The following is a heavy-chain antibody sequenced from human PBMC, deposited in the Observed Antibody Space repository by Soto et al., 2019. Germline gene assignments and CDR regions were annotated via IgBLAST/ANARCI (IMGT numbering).Heavy chain of an antibody. CDR2: INHSGST. CDR1: GGSFSGYY. Sequence: SETLSLTCSVGGGSFSGYYWSWIRQPPGKGLEWIGEINHSGSTNYNPSLKSRVTISVDTSKNQFSLKLSSVTAADTAVYYCASLYPPLRGSSWLDYWGQRTLVTVS. D-gene: IGHD6-13*01. CDR3: ASLYPPLRGSSWLDY. V-gene: IGHV4-34*01. J-gene: IGHJ4*02.